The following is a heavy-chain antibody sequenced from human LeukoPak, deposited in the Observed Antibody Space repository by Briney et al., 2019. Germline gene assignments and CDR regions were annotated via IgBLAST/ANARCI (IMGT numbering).Heavy chain of an antibody. J-gene: IGHJ4*02. CDR3: ARYRAMADLYYFDY. V-gene: IGHV3-48*04. CDR1: GFSFTSYS. Sequence: SGGSLRLSCAPSGFSFTSYSMIWVRQAPGKGLECVSSIGPIGSALFYADSVKGRFTISRDNAKKSLYLQMNSLRPEDTAVYYCARYRAMADLYYFDYWGQGTLVTVSS. CDR2: IGPIGSAL. D-gene: IGHD6-19*01.